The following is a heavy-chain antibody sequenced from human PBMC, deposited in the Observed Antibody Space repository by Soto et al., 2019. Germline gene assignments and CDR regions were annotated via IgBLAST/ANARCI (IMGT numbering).Heavy chain of an antibody. J-gene: IGHJ4*02. CDR3: ARGKTNYFFDL. D-gene: IGHD3-10*01. CDR2: IYRSGST. V-gene: IGHV4-30-2*01. Sequence: SETLSLTCVVSGGSISRGDFSWTWIRQPPGKGLEWVGYIYRSGSTYYNPSLKSPVSISLDKSKNQFSLNLTSVTAADTAVYYCARGKTNYFFDLWGQGHRVTGS. CDR1: GGSISRGDFS.